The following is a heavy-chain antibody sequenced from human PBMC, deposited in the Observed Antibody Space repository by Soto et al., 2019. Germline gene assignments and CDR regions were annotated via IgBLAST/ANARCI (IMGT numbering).Heavy chain of an antibody. Sequence: PVGSLRLSGAASGFAFSSYPMSWVRQAPEKGLEWVAGISDGGDLTYNADSVRGRFTISRDNSRNTLYLQMNSLRAEDTAVYYCARRVIGSSRAFDIWGQGTMVTVSS. CDR1: GFAFSSYP. D-gene: IGHD3-10*01. CDR2: ISDGGDLT. CDR3: ARRVIGSSRAFDI. V-gene: IGHV3-23*01. J-gene: IGHJ3*02.